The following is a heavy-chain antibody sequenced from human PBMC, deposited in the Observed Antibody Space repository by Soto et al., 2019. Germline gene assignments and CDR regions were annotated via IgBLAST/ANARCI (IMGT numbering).Heavy chain of an antibody. D-gene: IGHD1-7*01. Sequence: GASRTLSCAASGFTFSSYGMNWVRPAPGKGLEWVSSISSSSSYIYYADSVKGRFTISRDNAKNSLYLQMNSLRAEDTAVYYCSPNWNYSYYYYGMDVWGQGTTVTVSS. CDR1: GFTFSSYG. J-gene: IGHJ6*02. CDR2: ISSSSSYI. CDR3: SPNWNYSYYYYGMDV. V-gene: IGHV3-21*01.